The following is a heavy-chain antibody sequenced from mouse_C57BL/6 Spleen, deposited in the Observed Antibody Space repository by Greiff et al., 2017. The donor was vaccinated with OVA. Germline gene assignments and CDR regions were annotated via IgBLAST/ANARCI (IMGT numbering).Heavy chain of an antibody. V-gene: IGHV1-81*01. D-gene: IGHD2-3*01. Sequence: QVQLQQSGAELARPGASVKLSCKASGYTFTSYGISWVKQRTGQGLEWIGEIYPRSGNPYYNEKFKGKATLTADKSSSTAYMELRSLASEDSAVYFCATPLYDGFWYFDVWGTGTTVTVSS. CDR1: GYTFTSYG. CDR2: IYPRSGNP. J-gene: IGHJ1*03. CDR3: ATPLYDGFWYFDV.